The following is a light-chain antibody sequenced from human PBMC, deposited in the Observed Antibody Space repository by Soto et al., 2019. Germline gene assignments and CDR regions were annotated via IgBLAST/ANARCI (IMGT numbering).Light chain of an antibody. CDR1: PSTNIW. V-gene: IGKV1-5*03. CDR2: KAS. CDR3: QQYNAYPWT. J-gene: IGKJ1*01. Sequence: DIQMTQSPSTLSASIGDRFTITCRASPSTNIWLAWYQQKPGKAPKLLIYKASSLESGVPSRFSGSGSGTEFTLTISSLQPDDFATYHCQQYNAYPWTFGLGTKVEIK.